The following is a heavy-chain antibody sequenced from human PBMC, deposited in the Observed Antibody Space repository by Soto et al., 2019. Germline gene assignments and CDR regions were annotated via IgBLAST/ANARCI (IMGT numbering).Heavy chain of an antibody. CDR2: INSDGSST. CDR3: AKAGGSTVTTSP. CDR1: GFTFSSYW. V-gene: IGHV3-74*01. J-gene: IGHJ4*02. Sequence: EAQLVESGGGLVQPGGSLRLSCAASGFTFSSYWMHWVRQAPGKGLVWVSRINSDGSSTSYADSVKGRFTISRDNAKNTLYLQMNSLRAEDTAVYYCAKAGGSTVTTSPWGQGTLVTVSS. D-gene: IGHD4-17*01.